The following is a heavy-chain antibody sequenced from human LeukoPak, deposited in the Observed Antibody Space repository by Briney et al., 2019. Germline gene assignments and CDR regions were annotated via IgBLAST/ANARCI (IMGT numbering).Heavy chain of an antibody. V-gene: IGHV3-23*01. CDR3: AKDIVDSGIAAAGTGVDY. D-gene: IGHD6-13*01. CDR1: GSTFRNYG. CDR2: INNSGGAT. Sequence: GGSLRLSCAVSGSTFRNYGMSWVRQAPGKGLEWVSSINNSGGATYYADSVKGRFTISRDNAKNSLYLQMNGLRAEDTALYYCAKDIVDSGIAAAGTGVDYWGQGTLVTVSS. J-gene: IGHJ4*02.